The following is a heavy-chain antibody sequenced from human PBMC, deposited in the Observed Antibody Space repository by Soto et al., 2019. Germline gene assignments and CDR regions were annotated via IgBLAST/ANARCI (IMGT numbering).Heavy chain of an antibody. CDR2: IYKSGTT. Sequence: SETLSLTCTVSSGAINNHFWSWIRRPAGKGLEWIGHIYKSGTTTYNPSLKSRVTMSVDPPKNRFSLKLSSVTAADTAVYYCARLNGGSPDFWGQGTLVTVSS. J-gene: IGHJ4*02. CDR3: ARLNGGSPDF. CDR1: SGAINNHF. V-gene: IGHV4-4*07. D-gene: IGHD2-15*01.